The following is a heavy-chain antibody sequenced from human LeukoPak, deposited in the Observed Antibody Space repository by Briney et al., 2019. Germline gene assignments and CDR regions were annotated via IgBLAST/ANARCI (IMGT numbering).Heavy chain of an antibody. D-gene: IGHD3-22*01. V-gene: IGHV3-30*18. CDR1: GFTFSSYG. CDR2: ISYDGSNK. CDR3: AKDGPGYDSSGTDDAFDI. Sequence: GGSLRLSCAASGFTFSSYGMHWVRQAPGKGLEWVAVISYDGSNKYYADSVKGRFTISRDNSKNTLYLQMNSLRAEDTAVYYCAKDGPGYDSSGTDDAFDIWDQGTMVTVSS. J-gene: IGHJ3*02.